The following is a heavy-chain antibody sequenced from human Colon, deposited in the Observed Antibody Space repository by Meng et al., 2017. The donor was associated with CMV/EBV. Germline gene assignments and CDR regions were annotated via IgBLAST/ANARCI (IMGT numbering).Heavy chain of an antibody. CDR1: CASISDGYW. D-gene: IGHD6-19*01. J-gene: IGHJ4*02. V-gene: IGHV4-4*01. Sequence: CAGSCASISDGYWWTWVRQPPGKGLEWIGEMSHSGASNYNPSLKSRVTMSVDKSKNQFSLNLISVTAADTAVYFCASSSGWWRIDSWGQGALVTVSS. CDR3: ASSSGWWRIDS. CDR2: MSHSGAS.